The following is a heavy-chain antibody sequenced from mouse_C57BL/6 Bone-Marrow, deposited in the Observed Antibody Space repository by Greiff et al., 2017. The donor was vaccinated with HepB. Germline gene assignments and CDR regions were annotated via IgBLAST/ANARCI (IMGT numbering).Heavy chain of an antibody. D-gene: IGHD1-1*01. CDR3: ALDYYGSSDWYFDV. J-gene: IGHJ1*03. CDR2: ISSGSSTI. Sequence: EVKLMESGGGLVKPGGSLKLSCAASGFTFSDYGMHWVRQAPEKGLEWVAYISSGSSTIYYADTVKGRFTISRDNAKHTLFLQMTSLRSEDTAMYYCALDYYGSSDWYFDVWGTGTTVTVSS. V-gene: IGHV5-17*01. CDR1: GFTFSDYG.